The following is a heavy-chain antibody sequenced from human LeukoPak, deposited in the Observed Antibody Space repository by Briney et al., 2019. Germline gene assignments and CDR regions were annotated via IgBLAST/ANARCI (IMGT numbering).Heavy chain of an antibody. CDR3: ARDSGYNALDY. D-gene: IGHD5-12*01. V-gene: IGHV3-7*03. CDR2: INQDGSAK. CDR1: GFLFSNSW. Sequence: GGSLRLSCADSGFLFSNSWMAWVRQAPGSGLEWLDNINQDGSAKTCVDSVKGRFTISRDNAKNSLYLQMNSLRAEDTAMYYCARDSGYNALDYWGQGTLVTVSS. J-gene: IGHJ4*02.